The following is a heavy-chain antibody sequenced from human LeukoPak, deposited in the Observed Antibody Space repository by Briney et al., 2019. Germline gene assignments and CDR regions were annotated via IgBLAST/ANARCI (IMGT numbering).Heavy chain of an antibody. CDR1: GYTFTSYG. CDR2: ISAYNGNT. V-gene: IGHV1-18*04. D-gene: IGHD2-2*01. Sequence: GASVKVSCKASGYTFTSYGISWVRQAPGQGLEWMGWISAYNGNTNYAQKFQGRVTITTDESTSTAYMELSSLRSEDTAVYYCAVTHAEDIVVVPAAQMTTPFDYWGQGTLVTVSS. CDR3: AVTHAEDIVVVPAAQMTTPFDY. J-gene: IGHJ4*02.